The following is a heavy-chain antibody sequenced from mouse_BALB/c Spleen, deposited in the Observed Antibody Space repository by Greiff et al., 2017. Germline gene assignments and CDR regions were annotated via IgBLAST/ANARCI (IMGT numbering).Heavy chain of an antibody. CDR1: GFTFSDYY. CDR2: ISDGGSYT. Sequence: EVQLVESGGGLAKPGGSLKLSCAASGFTFSDYYMYWVRQTPEKRLEWVATISDGGSYTYYQDSLKGRFTISRDNAKNNLYLQMSSLKSEDTAMYYCAGDRDYESVPHWYFDVWGEGTTVTVSS. CDR3: AGDRDYESVPHWYFDV. V-gene: IGHV5-4*02. J-gene: IGHJ1*01. D-gene: IGHD2-4*01.